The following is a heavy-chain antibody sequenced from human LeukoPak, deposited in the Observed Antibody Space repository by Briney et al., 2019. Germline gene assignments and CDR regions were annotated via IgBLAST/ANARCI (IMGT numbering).Heavy chain of an antibody. V-gene: IGHV4-30-2*01. Sequence: SQTLSLTCAVSGGSISSGGYSWSWFRQPPGTGLEWIGYIYHSGSTYYNPSLKSRVTISVDRSKNRFSLKLSSVTAADTAVYYCAREYYDILTGYHHDAFDIWGQGTMVTVSS. J-gene: IGHJ3*02. CDR2: IYHSGST. CDR3: AREYYDILTGYHHDAFDI. CDR1: GGSISSGGYS. D-gene: IGHD3-9*01.